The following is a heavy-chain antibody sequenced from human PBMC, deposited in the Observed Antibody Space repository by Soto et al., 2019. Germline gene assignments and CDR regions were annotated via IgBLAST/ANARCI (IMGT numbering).Heavy chain of an antibody. V-gene: IGHV3-53*01. CDR2: IYSGGST. Sequence: HPGGSLRLSCAASGFTVSSNYMSWVRQAPGKGLEWVSVIYSGGSTYYADSVKGRFTISRDNSKNTLYLQMNSLRAEDTAVYYCAKDREQQPLSWFDPWGQGTLVTVSS. CDR1: GFTVSSNY. D-gene: IGHD6-13*01. CDR3: AKDREQQPLSWFDP. J-gene: IGHJ5*02.